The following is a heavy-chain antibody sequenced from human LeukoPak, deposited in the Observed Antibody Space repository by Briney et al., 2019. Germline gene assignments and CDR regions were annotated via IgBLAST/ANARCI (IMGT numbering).Heavy chain of an antibody. CDR2: IYHSGST. CDR3: ARVREAYSSSWYGGDFDY. V-gene: IGHV4-38-2*02. CDR1: GYSISSGYY. Sequence: PSETLSLTCTVSGYSISSGYYWGWIRQPPGKGLEWIGSIYHSGSTYYNPSLKSRVTISVDTSKNQFSLKLSSVTAADTAVYYCARVREAYSSSWYGGDFDYWGQGTLVTVSS. J-gene: IGHJ4*02. D-gene: IGHD6-13*01.